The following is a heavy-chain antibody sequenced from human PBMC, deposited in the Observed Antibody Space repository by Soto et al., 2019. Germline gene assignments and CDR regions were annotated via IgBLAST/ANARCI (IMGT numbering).Heavy chain of an antibody. CDR1: GFTFSSYW. V-gene: IGHV3-74*01. CDR2: INSDGSST. J-gene: IGHJ6*02. Sequence: GGSLRLSCAASGFTFSSYWMHWVRQAPGKGLVWVSRINSDGSSTSYADSVKGRFTISRDNAKSTLYLQMNSLRAEDTAVYYCARNGGKTYYYDSSGYPTGGIYYYYYGMDVWGQGTTVTVSS. D-gene: IGHD3-22*01. CDR3: ARNGGKTYYYDSSGYPTGGIYYYYYGMDV.